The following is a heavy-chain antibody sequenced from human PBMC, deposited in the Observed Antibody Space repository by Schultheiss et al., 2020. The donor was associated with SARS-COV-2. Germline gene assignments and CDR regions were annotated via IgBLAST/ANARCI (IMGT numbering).Heavy chain of an antibody. CDR1: GFTFSSYE. CDR3: GGQGDYYYYYMDV. CDR2: ISSSGSTI. V-gene: IGHV3-48*03. J-gene: IGHJ6*03. Sequence: GGSLRLSCAASGFTFSSYEMNWVRQAPGKGLEWVSYISSSGSTIYYADSVKGRFTISRDNAKNSLYLQMNSLRAEDTAVYYCGGQGDYYYYYMDVWGKGTTVTVSS. D-gene: IGHD3-16*01.